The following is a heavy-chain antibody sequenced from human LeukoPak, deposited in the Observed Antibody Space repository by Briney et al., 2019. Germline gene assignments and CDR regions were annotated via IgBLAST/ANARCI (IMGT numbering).Heavy chain of an antibody. Sequence: QPGGSLRLACAGSGFTGSGFTFSNYAMSWVRRAPGKGLEWVSAISGSGGSTYYADSVKGRFTISRDNSKNTLYLQMNSLRAEDTAVYYCAKDGTYGSGSLYFFDSWGQGTLVTVSS. CDR3: AKDGTYGSGSLYFFDS. CDR2: ISGSGGST. CDR1: GFTGSGFTFSNYA. J-gene: IGHJ4*02. V-gene: IGHV3-23*01. D-gene: IGHD3-10*01.